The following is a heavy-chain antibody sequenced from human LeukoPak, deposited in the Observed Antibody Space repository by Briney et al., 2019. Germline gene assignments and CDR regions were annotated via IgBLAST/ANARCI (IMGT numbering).Heavy chain of an antibody. CDR2: IFPGDSDT. V-gene: IGHV5-51*01. CDR1: EYIFRSYW. CDR3: ARHNKIAVIGTDFDY. Sequence: GESLKISCKGSEYIFRSYWIGWVRQLPGKGLEWMGIIFPGDSDTRYSPSFQGQVTMSVDKSISTAYLQWSSLKASDTAIYYCARHNKIAVIGTDFDYWGQGSLVTVSS. D-gene: IGHD6-19*01. J-gene: IGHJ4*02.